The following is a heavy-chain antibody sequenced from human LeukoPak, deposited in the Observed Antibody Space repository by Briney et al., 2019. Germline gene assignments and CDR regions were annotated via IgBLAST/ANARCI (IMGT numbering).Heavy chain of an antibody. CDR3: ARGCYYGSGSLGMDV. V-gene: IGHV4-4*07. D-gene: IGHD3-10*01. CDR2: IYTGGST. Sequence: SETLSLTCTVSGGSISSYYWSWIRQPAGKGLEWIGHIYTGGSTNYNPSLKSRVTISVDRSKNQFSLKLSSVTAADTAVYYCARGCYYGSGSLGMDVWGQGTTVTVSS. J-gene: IGHJ6*02. CDR1: GGSISSYY.